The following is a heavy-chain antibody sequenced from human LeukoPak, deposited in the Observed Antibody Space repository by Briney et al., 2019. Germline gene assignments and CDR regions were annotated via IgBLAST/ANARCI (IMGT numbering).Heavy chain of an antibody. Sequence: GSSVKVSCKASGGTFSSYAISWVRQAPGQGLEWMGGIIPIFGTANYAQKFQGRVTITADESTSTAYMELSSLRSEDTAVYYCASPAAHYGDFNHYFDYWGQGTLVTVSS. CDR1: GGTFSSYA. D-gene: IGHD4-17*01. J-gene: IGHJ4*02. V-gene: IGHV1-69*01. CDR2: IIPIFGTA. CDR3: ASPAAHYGDFNHYFDY.